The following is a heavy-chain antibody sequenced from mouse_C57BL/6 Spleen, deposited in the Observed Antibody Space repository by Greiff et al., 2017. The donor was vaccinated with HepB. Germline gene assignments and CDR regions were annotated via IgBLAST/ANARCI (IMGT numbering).Heavy chain of an antibody. J-gene: IGHJ4*01. CDR1: GYTFTSYW. CDR3: ARQLRLPADAMDY. V-gene: IGHV1-59*01. D-gene: IGHD3-2*02. Sequence: QVQLQQPGAELVRPGTSVKLSCKASGYTFTSYWMHWVKQRPGQGLEWIGVIDPSDSYTNYNQKFKGKATLTVDTSSSTAYMQLSSLTSEDSAVYYCARQLRLPADAMDYWGQGTSVTVSS. CDR2: IDPSDSYT.